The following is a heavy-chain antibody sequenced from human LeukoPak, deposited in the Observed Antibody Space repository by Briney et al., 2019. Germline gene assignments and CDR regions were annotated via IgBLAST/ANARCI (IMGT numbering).Heavy chain of an antibody. CDR3: ARGGGVGYYYDSSGYYYGGTFDY. J-gene: IGHJ4*02. Sequence: PSETLSLTCTVSGGSISSSSYYWGWIRQPPGKGLEWIGSIYYSGSTYYNPSLKSRVTISVDTSKNQFSLKLSSVTAADTAVYYCARGGGVGYYYDSSGYYYGGTFDYWGQGTLVTVSS. D-gene: IGHD3-22*01. V-gene: IGHV4-39*07. CDR1: GGSISSSSYY. CDR2: IYYSGST.